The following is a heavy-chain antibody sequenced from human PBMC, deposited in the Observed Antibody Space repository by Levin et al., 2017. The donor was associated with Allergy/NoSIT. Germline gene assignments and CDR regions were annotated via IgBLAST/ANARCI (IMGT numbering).Heavy chain of an antibody. Sequence: GGSLRLSCAASGFTFSSYAMSWVRQAPGKGLEWVSAISGSGGSTYYADSVKGRFIISRDNSKDTLYLQMKGLRAEDTAVYYCAKPNDYIWGRYPYGMDVWGQGTTVTVSS. D-gene: IGHD3-16*01. CDR1: GFTFSSYA. V-gene: IGHV3-23*01. CDR2: ISGSGGST. J-gene: IGHJ6*02. CDR3: AKPNDYIWGRYPYGMDV.